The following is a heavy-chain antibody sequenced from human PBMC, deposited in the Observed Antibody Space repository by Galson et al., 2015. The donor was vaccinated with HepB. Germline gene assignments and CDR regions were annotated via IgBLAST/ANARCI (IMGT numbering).Heavy chain of an antibody. V-gene: IGHV1-46*01. Sequence: SVKVSCKASGYTFTSYYMHWVRQAPGQGLEWMGIINPSGGSTSYAQKFQGKVTMTRDTSTSTVYMELSSLRSEDTAVYYCARDPGHQLPWYYFDYWGQGTLVTVSS. CDR2: INPSGGST. D-gene: IGHD2-2*01. J-gene: IGHJ4*02. CDR1: GYTFTSYY. CDR3: ARDPGHQLPWYYFDY.